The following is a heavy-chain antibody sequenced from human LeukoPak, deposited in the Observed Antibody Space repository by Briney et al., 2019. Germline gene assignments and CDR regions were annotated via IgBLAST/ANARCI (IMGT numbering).Heavy chain of an antibody. D-gene: IGHD4-17*01. Sequence: PGGSLRLSCAASGFTFSDYYMSWIRQAPGKGLEWVSYISSSGSTIYYADSVKGRSTISRDNAKNSLYLQMNSLRAEDTAVYYCARGSTVKKNYYFDYWGQGTLVTVSS. CDR3: ARGSTVKKNYYFDY. CDR1: GFTFSDYY. CDR2: ISSSGSTI. V-gene: IGHV3-11*01. J-gene: IGHJ4*02.